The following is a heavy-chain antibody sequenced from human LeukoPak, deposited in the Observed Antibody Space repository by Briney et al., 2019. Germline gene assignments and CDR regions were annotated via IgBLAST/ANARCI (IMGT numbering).Heavy chain of an antibody. CDR1: GGSFSGYY. CDR2: INHSGST. D-gene: IGHD2-15*01. CDR3: ARESEYCSGGSCYEFDY. J-gene: IGHJ4*02. Sequence: PSETLSLTCAVYGGSFSGYYWSWIRQPPGKGLEWIGEINHSGSTNYNPSLKSRVTISVDTSKNQFSLKLSSVTAADTAVYYCARESEYCSGGSCYEFDYWGQGTLVTVSS. V-gene: IGHV4-34*01.